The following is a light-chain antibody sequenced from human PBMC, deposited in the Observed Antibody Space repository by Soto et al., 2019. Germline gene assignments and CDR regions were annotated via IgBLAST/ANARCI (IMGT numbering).Light chain of an antibody. J-gene: IGKJ1*01. Sequence: IVLTQTPLYSTVTLGKPVSISCRSSESLEDTNGNTYLIWLHQRPGQPPRLLLYKISNRLSGVPDRFSGRGAVTDFTLRISRVEADDVRLYFCTQATLFPWTFGQGTKV. CDR2: KIS. V-gene: IGKV2-24*01. CDR1: ESLEDTNGNTY. CDR3: TQATLFPWT.